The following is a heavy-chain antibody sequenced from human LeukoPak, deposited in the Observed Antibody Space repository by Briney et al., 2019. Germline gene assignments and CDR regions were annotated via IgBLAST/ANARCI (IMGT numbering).Heavy chain of an antibody. V-gene: IGHV4-30-2*01. Sequence: SETLSLTCAVSGGSISSGSYSWNWIRQPPGKGLEWIGYIYHTGNTFYNPSLKSRVTISVDRSKNQFSLRLTSVTAADTAVYYCARGFFVRENPGSWFDPWGQGTLVTVSP. CDR1: GGSISSGSYS. D-gene: IGHD3-10*02. CDR3: ARGFFVRENPGSWFDP. CDR2: IYHTGNT. J-gene: IGHJ5*02.